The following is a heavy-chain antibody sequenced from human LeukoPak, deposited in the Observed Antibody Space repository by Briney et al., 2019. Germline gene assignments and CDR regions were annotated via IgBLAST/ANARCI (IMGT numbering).Heavy chain of an antibody. V-gene: IGHV3-11*04. Sequence: PGGSLRLSCAADNFSFADDYMSWIRQVPGKGLEWVSYISDSGSAPYYADSVTGRFTISRDKAKNSVYTLMKTTRPWDTAMYYCGRDLYSGSSPFDYWGQGTPVTVSS. CDR3: GRDLYSGSSPFDY. CDR1: NFSFADDY. CDR2: ISDSGSAP. D-gene: IGHD1-26*01. J-gene: IGHJ4*02.